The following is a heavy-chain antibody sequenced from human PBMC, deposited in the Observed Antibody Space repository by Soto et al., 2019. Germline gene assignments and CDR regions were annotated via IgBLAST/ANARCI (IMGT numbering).Heavy chain of an antibody. J-gene: IGHJ6*02. CDR2: ISYDGSDK. CDR3: ARMDCSTTTCYYYGFDV. Sequence: GGSLRLSCAASGFDFRGYTLHWVRQAPGKGLEWVAVISYDGSDKYYADSVKGRFTISRDNAKKTLYLQMNSLRFEDTAVYYCARMDCSTTTCYYYGFDVWGQGTTVTVSS. CDR1: GFDFRGYT. V-gene: IGHV3-30-3*01. D-gene: IGHD2-2*01.